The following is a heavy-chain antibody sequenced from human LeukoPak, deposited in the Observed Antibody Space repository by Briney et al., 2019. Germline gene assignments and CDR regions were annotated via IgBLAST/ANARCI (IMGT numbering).Heavy chain of an antibody. D-gene: IGHD4-23*01. CDR2: IYYSGST. Sequence: SETLSLTCTVSGGSISSGGYYWSWIRQHPGKGLEWIGYIYYSGSTYYNPSLKSRVTISVDTSKNQFSLKLSSVTAADTAVYYCARDYGGNSGFDFWGRGTLVTVSS. CDR1: GGSISSGGYY. CDR3: ARDYGGNSGFDF. V-gene: IGHV4-31*03. J-gene: IGHJ4*02.